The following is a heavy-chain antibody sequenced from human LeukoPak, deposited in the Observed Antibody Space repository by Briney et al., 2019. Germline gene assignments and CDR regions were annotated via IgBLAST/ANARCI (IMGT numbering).Heavy chain of an antibody. CDR2: ISGSGGST. V-gene: IGHV3-23*01. CDR3: AKDNGYYFDY. Sequence: GGTLRLSCAASGFTFSSYGMSWVHQAPGKGLEWVSAISGSGGSTYYADSVKGRFTISRDNSKNTLYLQMNSLRAEDTAVYYCAKDNGYYFDYWGQGTLVTVSS. J-gene: IGHJ4*02. CDR1: GFTFSSYG.